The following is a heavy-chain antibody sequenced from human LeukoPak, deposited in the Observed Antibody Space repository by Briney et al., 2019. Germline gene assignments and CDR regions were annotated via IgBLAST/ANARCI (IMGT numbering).Heavy chain of an antibody. CDR3: ARRAIVGAENAFDI. D-gene: IGHD1-26*01. CDR1: GGSISSGSYY. Sequence: SETLSLTCTVSGGSISSGSYYWRWIRQPAGTGLEWIGRIYTSGSTNYNPSLKSRVTISVDTSKNQFSLKLSSVTAADTAVYYCARRAIVGAENAFDIWGQGTMVTVSS. CDR2: IYTSGST. V-gene: IGHV4-61*02. J-gene: IGHJ3*02.